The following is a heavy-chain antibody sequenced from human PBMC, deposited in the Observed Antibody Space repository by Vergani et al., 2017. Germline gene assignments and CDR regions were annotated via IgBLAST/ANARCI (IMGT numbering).Heavy chain of an antibody. Sequence: EVQLVESGGGLVQPGGSLRLSCAASGFTFSSYSMNWVRQAPGKGLEWVSYISSSSSTIYYADSVKGRFTISRDNAKNSLYLQMNSLRAEDTAVYYCASHPLWKYDFWSGYHPFDYWGQGTLVTVSS. CDR3: ASHPLWKYDFWSGYHPFDY. J-gene: IGHJ4*02. V-gene: IGHV3-48*01. D-gene: IGHD3-3*01. CDR2: ISSSSSTI. CDR1: GFTFSSYS.